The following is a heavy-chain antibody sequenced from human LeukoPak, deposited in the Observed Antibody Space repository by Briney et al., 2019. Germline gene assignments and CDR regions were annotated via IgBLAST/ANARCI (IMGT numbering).Heavy chain of an antibody. Sequence: SGGSLRLSCAASGFTFSSYGMHWVRQAPGKGLEWVAVIWYDGSNKYYADSVKGRFTISRDNSKNTLYLRMNSLRAEDTAVYYCARRGSGFGERLIDYWGQGTLVTVSS. CDR1: GFTFSSYG. D-gene: IGHD3-10*01. V-gene: IGHV3-33*01. CDR3: ARRGSGFGERLIDY. CDR2: IWYDGSNK. J-gene: IGHJ4*02.